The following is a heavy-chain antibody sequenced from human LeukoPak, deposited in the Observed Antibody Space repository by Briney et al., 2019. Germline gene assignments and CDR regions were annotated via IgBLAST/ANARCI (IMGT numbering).Heavy chain of an antibody. CDR2: ISAYNGNT. D-gene: IGHD2-2*02. V-gene: IGHV1-18*01. Sequence: ASVKVSCKASGYTFTSYGISWVRQAPGQGLEWMGWISAYNGNTNYAQKLQGRATMTTDTSTSTAYMELRSLRSDDTAVYYCARDGVVPAAISVTAPTDNWFDPWGQGTLVTVSS. CDR1: GYTFTSYG. J-gene: IGHJ5*02. CDR3: ARDGVVPAAISVTAPTDNWFDP.